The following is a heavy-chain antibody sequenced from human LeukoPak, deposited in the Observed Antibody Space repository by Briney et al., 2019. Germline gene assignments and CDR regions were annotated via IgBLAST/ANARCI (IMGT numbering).Heavy chain of an antibody. D-gene: IGHD4-11*01. CDR3: ARGRVSSSTWYSTYYYFFYMDF. CDR2: VNHTGST. Sequence: SETLSLTCTVSDDSITMYYWTWIRQPPGKGLEWIGYVNHTGSTKFNPSLNGRVSISRDTSNNFFSLRLRSVTAADTAVYFCARGRVSSSTWYSTYYYFFYMDFWGKGTTVTVSS. CDR1: DDSITMYY. J-gene: IGHJ6*03. V-gene: IGHV4-59*01.